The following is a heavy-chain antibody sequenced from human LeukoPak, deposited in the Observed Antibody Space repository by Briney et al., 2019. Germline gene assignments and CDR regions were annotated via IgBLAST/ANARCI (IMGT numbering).Heavy chain of an antibody. CDR1: RYSFTSYD. V-gene: IGHV1-8*03. CDR2: MNPNSGNT. J-gene: IGHJ4*02. Sequence: ASVKVSCKASRYSFTSYDVTWVRQAPGQGLEWMGWMNPNSGNTAYAQTFQGRVTITSDTSITTAYMELSSLRSEDTAVYYFATSLLCSNGVCYTGGYYFDYWGQGTLVTVSS. CDR3: ATSLLCSNGVCYTGGYYFDY. D-gene: IGHD2-8*01.